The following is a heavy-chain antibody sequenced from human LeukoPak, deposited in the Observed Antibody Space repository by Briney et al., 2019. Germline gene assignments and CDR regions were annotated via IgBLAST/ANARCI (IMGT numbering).Heavy chain of an antibody. CDR1: GYTFTSYD. J-gene: IGHJ4*02. CDR2: MNPNSGNT. Sequence: GASVKVSGKASGYTFTSYDINWVRQATGQGLEWMGWMNPNSGNTGYAQKFQGRVTTTRNTSISTADMELSSLRSEDTAVYYCARGSLWFAEERAPGGSNWGQGTLVTVSS. D-gene: IGHD3-10*01. CDR3: ARGSLWFAEERAPGGSN. V-gene: IGHV1-8*01.